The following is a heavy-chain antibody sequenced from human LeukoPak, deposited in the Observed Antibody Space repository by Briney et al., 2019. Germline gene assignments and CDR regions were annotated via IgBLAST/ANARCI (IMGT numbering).Heavy chain of an antibody. Sequence: GGSLRLSCAASGFIFINYNMNWVRQAPGKGLEWVSSISGGSTYIYYADSVKGRFTISRDNAKNSLYLQMSSLGADDTAVYYCARDLHYYDSLVDALDVWGRGTMVTVAS. V-gene: IGHV3-21*01. CDR1: GFIFINYN. CDR3: ARDLHYYDSLVDALDV. CDR2: ISGGSTYI. D-gene: IGHD3-22*01. J-gene: IGHJ3*01.